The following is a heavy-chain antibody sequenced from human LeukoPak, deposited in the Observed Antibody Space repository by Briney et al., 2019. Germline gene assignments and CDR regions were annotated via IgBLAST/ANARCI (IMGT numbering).Heavy chain of an antibody. CDR1: GYSFAGYF. V-gene: IGHV1-2*06. CDR2: INPNSGGT. Sequence: ASVKVSXKTSGYSFAGYFIHWVRQAPGQGLQWMGRINPNSGGTEYEQSFQSRVTMTRDTSISTAYVEVSTLISDDTAVYYCARDLSSTSNWEFDYWGQGTLVTVSS. CDR3: ARDLSSTSNWEFDY. J-gene: IGHJ4*02. D-gene: IGHD1-26*01.